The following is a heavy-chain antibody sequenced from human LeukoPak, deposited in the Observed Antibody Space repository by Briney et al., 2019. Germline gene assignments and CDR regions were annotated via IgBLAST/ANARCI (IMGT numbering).Heavy chain of an antibody. J-gene: IGHJ3*02. V-gene: IGHV1-69*05. CDR2: IIPIFGTA. CDR1: GGTFSSYA. Sequence: SVKVSCKASGGTFSSYAISWVRQAPGQGLEGLGRIIPIFGTANYAQKFQGRVTITTDESTSTAHMELSSLRSEDTAVYYCARDPYFWGSSGGTDDAFDIWGQGTMVTVSS. D-gene: IGHD6-19*01. CDR3: ARDPYFWGSSGGTDDAFDI.